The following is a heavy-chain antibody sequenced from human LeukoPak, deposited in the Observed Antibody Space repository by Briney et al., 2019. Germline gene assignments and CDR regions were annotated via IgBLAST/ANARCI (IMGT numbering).Heavy chain of an antibody. J-gene: IGHJ4*02. V-gene: IGHV3-53*05. CDR1: GXXVXXXY. D-gene: IGHD6-19*01. CDR2: IYSAGSA. CDR3: ARSGHATDSSAFDY. Sequence: GGSLRLSCAASGXXVXXXYXXXXXXAXGXGLXXVXVIYSAGSANYIDSVKGRFTISRDNYKNTVYLQMSSLRSEDTAVYYCARSGHATDSSAFDYWGQGTLVTVSS.